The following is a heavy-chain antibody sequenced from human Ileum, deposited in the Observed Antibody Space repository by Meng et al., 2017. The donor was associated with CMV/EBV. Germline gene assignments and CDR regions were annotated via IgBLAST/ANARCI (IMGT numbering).Heavy chain of an antibody. V-gene: IGHV4-34*01. Sequence: SETLSLTCAVYGGSFSGYYWSWIRQPPGKGLEWIGEINHSGSTNYNPSLKSRVTISVDTSKNQFSLKLSSVTAADTAVYYCAREVRSYKPFDYWGRGTLVTVSS. CDR1: GGSFSGYY. J-gene: IGHJ4*02. D-gene: IGHD1-26*01. CDR2: INHSGST. CDR3: AREVRSYKPFDY.